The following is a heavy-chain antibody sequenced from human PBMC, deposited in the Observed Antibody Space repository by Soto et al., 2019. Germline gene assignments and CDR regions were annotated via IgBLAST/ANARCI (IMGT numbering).Heavy chain of an antibody. D-gene: IGHD6-6*01. J-gene: IGHJ5*02. CDR2: INHSGST. V-gene: IGHV4-34*01. Sequence: SETLSLTCAVYVGSFSGYYWSGIRQPPGKGLEWIGEINHSGSTTYNPTLKSRVTISVDTSKNQFYLKLSSVTAADTAVYYCARDVRKAHEYSSSWRLNWIDPWGQGTLVT. CDR1: VGSFSGYY. CDR3: ARDVRKAHEYSSSWRLNWIDP.